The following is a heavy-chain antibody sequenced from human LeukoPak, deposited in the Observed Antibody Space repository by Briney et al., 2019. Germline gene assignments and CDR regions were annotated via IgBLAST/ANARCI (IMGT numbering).Heavy chain of an antibody. CDR2: IIPIIGTA. CDR3: AREGTDCSSTSCYSGGGAFDI. Sequence: SVKVSCKASGDTFSSYAISWVRQAPGQGFEWMGGIIPIIGTANYAQKFQGRVTITADKSTSTAYMELSSLRSEDTAVYYCAREGTDCSSTSCYSGGGAFDIWGQGTMVTVSS. CDR1: GDTFSSYA. J-gene: IGHJ3*02. V-gene: IGHV1-69*06. D-gene: IGHD2-2*01.